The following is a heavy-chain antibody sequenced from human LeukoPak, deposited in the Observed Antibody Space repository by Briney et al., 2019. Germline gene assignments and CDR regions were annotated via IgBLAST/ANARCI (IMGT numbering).Heavy chain of an antibody. J-gene: IGHJ3*02. CDR2: MTSSGSA. CDR1: GGSITSSSYY. Sequence: SETLSLTCSVSGGSITSSSYYWGWIRQPPEKGLEWIGGMTSSGSAYYNPSLKSRVTISADKSKNQFSLKLNSVTAADSAVYYCGRPAPAVAGRGRALDIWGHGTMVTVAS. V-gene: IGHV4-39*01. CDR3: GRPAPAVAGRGRALDI. D-gene: IGHD6-19*01.